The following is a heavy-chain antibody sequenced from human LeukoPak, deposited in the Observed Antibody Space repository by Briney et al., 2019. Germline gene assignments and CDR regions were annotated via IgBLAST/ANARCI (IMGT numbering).Heavy chain of an antibody. D-gene: IGHD6-13*01. Sequence: PGRSLRLSCAASGFTFDDYAMHWVRQAPGEGLEWVSGISWNSGSIGYADSVKGRFTISRDNAKNSLYLQMNSLRAEDTALYYCAKDNSPLPVAAAGTHWGQGTLVTVSS. CDR3: AKDNSPLPVAAAGTH. CDR2: ISWNSGSI. J-gene: IGHJ4*02. V-gene: IGHV3-9*01. CDR1: GFTFDDYA.